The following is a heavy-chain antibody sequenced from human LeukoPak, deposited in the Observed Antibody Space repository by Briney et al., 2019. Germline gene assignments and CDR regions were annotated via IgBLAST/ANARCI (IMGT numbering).Heavy chain of an antibody. CDR3: ATGLTGTIDY. J-gene: IGHJ4*02. V-gene: IGHV3-72*01. CDR2: TRNKANSYTT. CDR1: GFTFSDHY. Sequence: GGSLRLSCAASGFTFSDHYMDWVRQAPGKGLEWLGRTRNKANSYTTQYAASVEGRFTISRDDSKNSLYLHMNSLKTEDTAVYYCATGLTGTIDYWGQGTLVTVSS. D-gene: IGHD1/OR15-1a*01.